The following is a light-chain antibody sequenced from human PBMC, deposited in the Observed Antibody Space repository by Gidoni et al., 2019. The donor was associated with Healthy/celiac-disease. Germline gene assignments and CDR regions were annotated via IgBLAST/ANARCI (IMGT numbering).Light chain of an antibody. Sequence: AIRMTQSPSSFSASTGDRVTITCRASQGISSYLAWYQQKPGKAPKLLIYAASTLQSGVPSRFSGSGSGTDFTLTISYLQSEDFATYYCQQYYSYPRTFXQXTKVXIK. J-gene: IGKJ1*01. CDR2: AAS. CDR1: QGISSY. V-gene: IGKV1-8*01. CDR3: QQYYSYPRT.